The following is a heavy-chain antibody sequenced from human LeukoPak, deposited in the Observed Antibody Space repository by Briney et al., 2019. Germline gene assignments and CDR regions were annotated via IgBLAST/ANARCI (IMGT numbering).Heavy chain of an antibody. D-gene: IGHD3-22*01. J-gene: IGHJ4*02. CDR1: GFTFSSYA. CDR2: ISTSGGSS. V-gene: IGHV3-23*01. CDR3: AIMHPYYDGSGYWVQ. Sequence: GESLGLSCAASGFTFSSYAMSWVRQAPGKGLEWVSGISTSGGSSSYADSVKGRFTISRDNPRNTLYMQMNSLRAEDTALYYCAIMHPYYDGSGYWVQWGQGTLVTVSS.